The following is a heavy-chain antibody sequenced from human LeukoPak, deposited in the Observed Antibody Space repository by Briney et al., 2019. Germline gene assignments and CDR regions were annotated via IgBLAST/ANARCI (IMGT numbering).Heavy chain of an antibody. V-gene: IGHV1-2*06. J-gene: IGHJ4*02. CDR1: GYTFTGYY. CDR3: ARLYDSSGYYGE. Sequence: ASVKVSCKASGYTFTGYYMHWVRQAPGQGLEWMGRINPNSGGTNYAQKFQGRVTMTRDTSISTAYVELSRLRSDDTAVYYCARLYDSSGYYGEWGQGTLVTVSS. CDR2: INPNSGGT. D-gene: IGHD3-22*01.